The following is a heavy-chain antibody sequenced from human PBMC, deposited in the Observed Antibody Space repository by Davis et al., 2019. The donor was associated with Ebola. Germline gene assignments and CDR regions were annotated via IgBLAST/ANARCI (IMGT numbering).Heavy chain of an antibody. CDR1: GFTFSDYY. CDR3: AKGFVRGTIDY. Sequence: GGSLRLSCAASGFTFSDYYMSWVRQAPGKGLEWVASISGSGGSTYYADSVKGRFTFSRDNSKNTLYLQMNSLRAEDTAVYYCAKGFVRGTIDYWGQGTLVTVSS. CDR2: ISGSGGST. J-gene: IGHJ4*02. D-gene: IGHD3-10*01. V-gene: IGHV3-23*01.